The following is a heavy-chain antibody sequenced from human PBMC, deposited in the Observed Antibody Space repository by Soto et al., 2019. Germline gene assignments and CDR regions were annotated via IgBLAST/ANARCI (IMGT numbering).Heavy chain of an antibody. CDR1: GGSISSGGYY. CDR3: ARGRLQQNYNWFDP. Sequence: PSETLSLTCTVSGGSISSGGYYWSWIRQHPGKGLEWIGYIYYSGSTYYNPSLKSRVTISVDTSKNQFSLKLSSVTAADTAVDYCARGRLQQNYNWFDPWGQGTLVTVSS. CDR2: IYYSGST. D-gene: IGHD4-4*01. V-gene: IGHV4-31*03. J-gene: IGHJ5*02.